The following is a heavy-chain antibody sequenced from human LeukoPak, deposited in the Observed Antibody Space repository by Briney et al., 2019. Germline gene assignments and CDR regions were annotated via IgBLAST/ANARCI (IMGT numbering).Heavy chain of an antibody. V-gene: IGHV1-69*13. CDR3: ARDQGIMVRGVSGFYYFDY. Sequence: SVKLSCKTARCTFSSFAISWVRQAPGQGLEWMGGFIPIFGTANYAQKFQGRGTITADESTSTAYMELSSLRSEDTAVYYCARDQGIMVRGVSGFYYFDYWGQGTLVTVSS. CDR2: FIPIFGTA. D-gene: IGHD3-10*01. J-gene: IGHJ4*02. CDR1: RCTFSSFA.